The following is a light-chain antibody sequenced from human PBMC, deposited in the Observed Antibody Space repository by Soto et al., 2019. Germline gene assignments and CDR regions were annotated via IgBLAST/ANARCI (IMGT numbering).Light chain of an antibody. J-gene: IGKJ2*01. CDR2: GAS. V-gene: IGKV3-20*01. CDR3: QQYGRSPFT. CDR1: QKIINNF. Sequence: EIVLTQSPGTLSLSPGERATLSCRASQKIINNFLAWFQQKPGLAPRLLIHGASTRASGVPDRFSGGGSGTVFGLTISRLEPEDFAVYYCQQYGRSPFTFGQGTKLHIK.